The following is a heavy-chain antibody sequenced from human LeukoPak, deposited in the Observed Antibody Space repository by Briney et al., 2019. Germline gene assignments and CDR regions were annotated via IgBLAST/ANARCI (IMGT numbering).Heavy chain of an antibody. Sequence: ASVKVSCKASGYTFSSYIMNWVRQAPGQGLEWMGWINTNTGNPTYAQGFTGRFVFSLDTSVSTAYLQISSLKAEDTAVYYCARVGIPTFYYYMDVWGKGTTVTVSS. D-gene: IGHD1-1*01. CDR2: INTNTGNP. CDR1: GYTFSSYI. V-gene: IGHV7-4-1*02. J-gene: IGHJ6*03. CDR3: ARVGIPTFYYYMDV.